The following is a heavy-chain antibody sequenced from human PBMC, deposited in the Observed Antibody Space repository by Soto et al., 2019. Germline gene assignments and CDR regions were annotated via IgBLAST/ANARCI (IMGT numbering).Heavy chain of an antibody. Sequence: GGSLRLSCAASGFTFSNAWMSWVRQAPGKGLEWVGRIKSKTDGGRTDYAAPVKGRFTISTDESKNTLYLQMNSLKTEVTAVYYCTTDHPVLRYFGWLPPQYYYMDVWGKGTTVTVSS. CDR2: IKSKTDGGRT. J-gene: IGHJ6*03. CDR1: GFTFSNAW. D-gene: IGHD3-9*01. V-gene: IGHV3-15*01. CDR3: TTDHPVLRYFGWLPPQYYYMDV.